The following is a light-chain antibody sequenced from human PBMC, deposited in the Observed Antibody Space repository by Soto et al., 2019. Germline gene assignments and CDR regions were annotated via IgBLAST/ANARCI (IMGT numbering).Light chain of an antibody. CDR3: QSYGSSRT. CDR2: DAS. J-gene: IGKJ1*01. V-gene: IGKV3-20*01. CDR1: QSLVNTY. Sequence: EFVLTKSPGSLSLSPGDRATLSCRASQSLVNTYVAWYQQKAGQAPRLLIFDASTRATGIPDRFSGSGSGTDFTLSIGRLEPEDFAVYYCQSYGSSRTFGHGTKVDIK.